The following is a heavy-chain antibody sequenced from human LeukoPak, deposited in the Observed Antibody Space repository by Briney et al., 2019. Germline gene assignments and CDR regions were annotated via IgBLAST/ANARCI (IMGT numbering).Heavy chain of an antibody. CDR1: GFTFSSYA. J-gene: IGHJ4*02. D-gene: IGHD3-10*01. Sequence: PGGSLRPSCAASGFTFSSYAMSWVRQAPGKGLEWVSAISGSGGSTYYADSVKGRFTISRDNSKNTLYLQMNSPRAEDTAVYYCAKAPRYYGSGTYFDYWGQGTLVTVSS. CDR2: ISGSGGST. CDR3: AKAPRYYGSGTYFDY. V-gene: IGHV3-23*01.